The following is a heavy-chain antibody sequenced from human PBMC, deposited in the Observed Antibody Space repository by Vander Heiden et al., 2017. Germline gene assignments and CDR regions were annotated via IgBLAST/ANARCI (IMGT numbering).Heavy chain of an antibody. CDR1: GFTFSNAW. J-gene: IGHJ4*02. CDR2: IKSKTDGGTT. D-gene: IGHD5-18*01. Sequence: EVQLVESGGGLVKPGGSLRLSCAASGFTFSNAWMSWVRQAPGKGLEWVGRIKSKTDGGTTDYAAPVKGRFTISRDDSKKTLYLKMKSMKTEDTAVYYYTTDGDTAMVIDYWGQGTMVTVYS. V-gene: IGHV3-15*01. CDR3: TTDGDTAMVIDY.